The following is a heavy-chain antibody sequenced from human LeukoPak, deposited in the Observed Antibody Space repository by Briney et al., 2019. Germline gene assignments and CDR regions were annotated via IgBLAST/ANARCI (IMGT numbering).Heavy chain of an antibody. D-gene: IGHD6-19*01. CDR2: ISGSGGST. V-gene: IGHV3-23*01. Sequence: TGGSLRLSCAASGFTLSSYAMSWVRQAPGKGLEWVSAISGSGGSTYYADSVKGRFTISRDNSKNTLYLQMNSLRAEDTAVYYCAKGSSGWPNFFDYWGQGTLVTVSS. CDR3: AKGSSGWPNFFDY. J-gene: IGHJ4*02. CDR1: GFTLSSYA.